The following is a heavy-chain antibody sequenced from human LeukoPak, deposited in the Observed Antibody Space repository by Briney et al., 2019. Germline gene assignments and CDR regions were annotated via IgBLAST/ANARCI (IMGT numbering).Heavy chain of an antibody. CDR3: ARDSLDYDSSGAYDY. V-gene: IGHV3-53*01. J-gene: IGHJ4*02. Sequence: PGGSLRLSCAASGFTVSSNYMSWVRQAPGKGLEWVSVIYSGGSTYYADSVKGRFTISRDNSKNTLYLQMNSQRAEDTAVYYCARDSLDYDSSGAYDYWGQGTLVTVSS. CDR2: IYSGGST. CDR1: GFTVSSNY. D-gene: IGHD3-22*01.